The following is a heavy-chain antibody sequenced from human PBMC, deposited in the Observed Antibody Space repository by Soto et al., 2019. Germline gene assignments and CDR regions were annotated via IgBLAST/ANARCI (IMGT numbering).Heavy chain of an antibody. CDR3: ATDSPFEF. Sequence: EVQLVESGGGLVQPGGSLRLSCAVSEFIFSRCYISWVRQAPGKGLEWVANIKQDGRDKFYVDSVKGRFTISRDNAKKSVYLQMSVLRVEDTAVYYCATDSPFEFWGQGALVSVSS. D-gene: IGHD2-15*01. V-gene: IGHV3-7*02. CDR1: EFIFSRCY. CDR2: IKQDGRDK. J-gene: IGHJ4*02.